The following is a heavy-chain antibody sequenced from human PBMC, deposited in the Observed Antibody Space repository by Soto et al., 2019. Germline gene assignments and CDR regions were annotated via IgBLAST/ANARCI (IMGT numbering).Heavy chain of an antibody. Sequence: SVKVSCKACGGPSNNSGIRWVRPAPGPGREWLGGRVPSFGTANSAQRFRGRATITADQSTNRAYLDLSSLRTGDTAVYYCAREGGTYSLDAGGR. CDR3: AREGGTYSLDA. CDR2: RVPSFGTA. CDR1: GGPSNNSG. J-gene: IGHJ2*01. D-gene: IGHD2-15*01. V-gene: IGHV1-69*13.